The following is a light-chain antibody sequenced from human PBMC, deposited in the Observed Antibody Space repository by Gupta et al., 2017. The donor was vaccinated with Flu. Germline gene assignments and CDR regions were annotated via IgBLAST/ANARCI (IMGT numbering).Light chain of an antibody. CDR2: QDS. CDR3: QAGDSNTYV. V-gene: IGLV3-1*01. CDR1: KY. Sequence: KYVCWYQQKAGQSPVLLISQDSKRRSGIPDRFSGSNSGNTATLTITETQATDEAEYYCQAGDSNTYVFGTGTKVTVL. J-gene: IGLJ1*01.